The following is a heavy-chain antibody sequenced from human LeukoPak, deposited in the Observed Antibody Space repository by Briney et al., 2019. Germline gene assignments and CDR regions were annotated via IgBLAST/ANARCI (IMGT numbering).Heavy chain of an antibody. D-gene: IGHD7-27*01. Sequence: PGGSLRPSCAASGFTFSDYWMSWVRQAPGKGLEWVANINQDGSETYYVDSVEGRFTISRDNAKNSLFLQMSSLRAEDTAVYFCSGDPGDYWGQGTLVTVSS. V-gene: IGHV3-7*04. CDR2: INQDGSET. CDR1: GFTFSDYW. CDR3: SGDPGDY. J-gene: IGHJ4*02.